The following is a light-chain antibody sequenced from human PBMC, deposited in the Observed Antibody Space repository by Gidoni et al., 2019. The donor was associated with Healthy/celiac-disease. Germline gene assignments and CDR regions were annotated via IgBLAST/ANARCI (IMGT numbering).Light chain of an antibody. CDR1: QSVLYSSNNKNY. Sequence: DIVMTQSPDSLAVSLGERAPINCKSSQSVLYSSNNKNYLAWYQQKPGQPPKLLIYWASSRESGVPDRFSGSGSGTDFTLTISSLQAEDVAVYYCQQYYSIPTFXPXTKVDIK. J-gene: IGKJ3*01. V-gene: IGKV4-1*01. CDR3: QQYYSIPT. CDR2: WAS.